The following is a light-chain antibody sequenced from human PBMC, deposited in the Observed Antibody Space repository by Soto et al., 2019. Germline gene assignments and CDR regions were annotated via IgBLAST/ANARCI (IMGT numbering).Light chain of an antibody. CDR3: QQYGSSHT. CDR2: GAS. V-gene: IGKV3-20*01. J-gene: IGKJ5*01. CDR1: QSVSSSY. Sequence: EMELTQSPGTLSLSPGERATLSCRASQSVSSSYLAWYQQKPGQAPRLLIFGASTRATGIPDRFSGSGAGAYFNLTISRLEPADFGVYYCQQYGSSHTFGQGTRLEI.